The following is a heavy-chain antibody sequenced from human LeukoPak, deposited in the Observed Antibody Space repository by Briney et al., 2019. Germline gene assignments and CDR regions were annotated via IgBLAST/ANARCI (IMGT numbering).Heavy chain of an antibody. D-gene: IGHD2-15*01. CDR1: GFTFSSYA. CDR2: ISYDGSNK. CDR3: AKASLCSGGSCYIDY. Sequence: GGSLRLSCSASGFTFSSYAMHWVRQAPGKGLEWVAVISYDGSNKYYADSVKGRFTISRDNSKNTLYLQMNSLRAEDTAVYYCAKASLCSGGSCYIDYWGQGTLVTVSS. V-gene: IGHV3-30*04. J-gene: IGHJ4*03.